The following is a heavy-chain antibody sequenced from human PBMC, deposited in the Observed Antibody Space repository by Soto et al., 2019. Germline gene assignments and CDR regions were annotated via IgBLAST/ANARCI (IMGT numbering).Heavy chain of an antibody. Sequence: QVQLVQSGAEVKKPGSSVKVSCKASGGTFSSYAISWVRQAPGQGHEWMGGIIPIYGTANYAQKFQGRVTITADESTSTAYMELSSLRSEDTAVYYCARSTLQQLATYYGMDVWGQGTTVTASS. J-gene: IGHJ6*02. CDR3: ARSTLQQLATYYGMDV. D-gene: IGHD6-13*01. CDR2: IIPIYGTA. V-gene: IGHV1-69*01. CDR1: GGTFSSYA.